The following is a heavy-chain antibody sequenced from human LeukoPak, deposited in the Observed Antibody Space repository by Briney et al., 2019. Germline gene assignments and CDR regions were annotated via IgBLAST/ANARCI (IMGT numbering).Heavy chain of an antibody. CDR1: GYTFTGYY. CDR3: ARVGSPAGGPRYCSSTSCYGFDY. J-gene: IGHJ4*02. Sequence: GASVKVSCKASGYTFTGYYMHWVRQAPGQGLEWMGWINPNSGGTNYAQKFQGRVTMTRDTSISTAYMELSRLRSDDTAVYYCARVGSPAGGPRYCSSTSCYGFDYWGQGTLVTVSS. V-gene: IGHV1-2*02. CDR2: INPNSGGT. D-gene: IGHD2-2*01.